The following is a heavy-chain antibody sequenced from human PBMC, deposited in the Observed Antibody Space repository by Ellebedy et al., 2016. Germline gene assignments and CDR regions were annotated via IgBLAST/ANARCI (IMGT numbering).Heavy chain of an antibody. CDR2: ISSSGSTI. Sequence: GESLKISXAASGFTFSDYYMSWIRQAPGKGLEWVSYISSSGSTIYYADSVKGRFTISRDNAKNSLYLQMNSLRAEDTAVYYCARGRYSSSWPNPVFYGGYYYMDVWGKGTTVTVSS. CDR3: ARGRYSSSWPNPVFYGGYYYMDV. D-gene: IGHD6-13*01. V-gene: IGHV3-11*01. CDR1: GFTFSDYY. J-gene: IGHJ6*03.